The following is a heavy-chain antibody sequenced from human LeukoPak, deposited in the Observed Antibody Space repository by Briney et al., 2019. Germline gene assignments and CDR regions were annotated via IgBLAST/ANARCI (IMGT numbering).Heavy chain of an antibody. CDR1: GYTFNNHY. CDR3: AKTQRIGSGPSFFDY. V-gene: IGHV1-46*02. D-gene: IGHD6-19*01. Sequence: GASVKVSCKASGYTFNNHYMYWVRQAPGQGLAWMGVINPSGGSTSYAQKFQGRVTMTRDTSTRTVYMEVNSLRAEDTAVYYCAKTQRIGSGPSFFDYWGQGTLVTVSS. CDR2: INPSGGST. J-gene: IGHJ4*02.